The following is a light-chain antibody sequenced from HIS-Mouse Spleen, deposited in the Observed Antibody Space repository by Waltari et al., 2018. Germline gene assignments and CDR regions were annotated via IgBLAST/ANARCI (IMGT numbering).Light chain of an antibody. V-gene: IGKV4-1*01. J-gene: IGKJ2*01. CDR3: QQYYSTPYT. CDR2: WAS. CDR1: QSVLYSSNNKNY. Sequence: DIVMTQSPDSLPVSLGERATINCKSSQSVLYSSNNKNYLAWYQQKPGQPPKLLLYWASTRESGVPDRFSGSGSGTDFTLTISSLQAEDVAVYYCQQYYSTPYTFGQGTKLEIK.